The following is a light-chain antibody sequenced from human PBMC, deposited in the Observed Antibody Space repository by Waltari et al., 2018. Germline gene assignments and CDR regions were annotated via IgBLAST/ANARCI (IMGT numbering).Light chain of an antibody. V-gene: IGLV2-8*01. Sequence: QSALTQPPSASGSPGPSVTISCTGTSRDVGGYNYDPWYQQHPGKAPKLMIYEVSKRPSGVPDRFSGSKSGNTASLTVSGLQAEDEADYYCSSYAGSNTVVFGGGTKLTVL. CDR3: SSYAGSNTVV. CDR1: SRDVGGYNY. CDR2: EVS. J-gene: IGLJ2*01.